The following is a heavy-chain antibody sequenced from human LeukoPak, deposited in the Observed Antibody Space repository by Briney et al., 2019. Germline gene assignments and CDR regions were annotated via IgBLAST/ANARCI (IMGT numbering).Heavy chain of an antibody. CDR3: ARDRTRDGYNQGRVFDY. D-gene: IGHD5-24*01. V-gene: IGHV3-30-3*01. CDR1: GFTFTSYA. CDR2: ISYDGTNK. J-gene: IGHJ4*02. Sequence: GGSLRLSCAASGFTFTSYAMSWVRQAPGKGLEWVAVISYDGTNKYYADSVKGRFTISRDNSKNTLYLQMNSLRAEDTAVYYCARDRTRDGYNQGRVFDYWGQGTLVTVSS.